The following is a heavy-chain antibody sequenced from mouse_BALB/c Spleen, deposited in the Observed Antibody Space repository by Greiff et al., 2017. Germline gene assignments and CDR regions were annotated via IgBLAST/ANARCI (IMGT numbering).Heavy chain of an antibody. CDR1: GFTFSSFG. J-gene: IGHJ4*01. CDR2: ISSGSSTI. Sequence: EVQRVESGGGLVQPGGSRKLSCAASGFTFSSFGMHWVRQAPEKGLEWVAYISSGSSTIYYADTVKGRFTISRDNPKNTLFLQMTSLRSEDTAMYYCARPGELQAMDDWGQGTSVTVSS. D-gene: IGHD2-1*01. CDR3: ARPGELQAMDD. V-gene: IGHV5-17*02.